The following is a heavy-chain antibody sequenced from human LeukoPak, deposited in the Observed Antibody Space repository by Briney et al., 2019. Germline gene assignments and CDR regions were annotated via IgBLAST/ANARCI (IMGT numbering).Heavy chain of an antibody. CDR1: GFTFSSYS. J-gene: IGHJ4*02. V-gene: IGHV3-21*01. Sequence: GGSLRLSCAASGFTFSSYSMNWVRQAPGKGLEWVSSISSSSSYIYYADSVKGRFTISRDNSKDMLFLQMNSLRVDDTAIYYCVGEVGSRQMNSWGQGTLVTVSS. D-gene: IGHD1-26*01. CDR3: VGEVGSRQMNS. CDR2: ISSSSSYI.